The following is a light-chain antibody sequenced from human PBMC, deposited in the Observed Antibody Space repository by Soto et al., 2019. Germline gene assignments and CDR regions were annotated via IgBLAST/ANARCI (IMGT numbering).Light chain of an antibody. CDR3: SLYTSSSTLYV. CDR2: EVS. Sequence: QSALTQPAFVSGSPGQSITISCTGTSSDVGGYNYVSWYQHPPGKAPKLMISEVSNRPSGVSNRFSGSKSGNTASLTISGLQAEDEADYYCSLYTSSSTLYVFGTGTKLTVL. J-gene: IGLJ1*01. V-gene: IGLV2-14*01. CDR1: SSDVGGYNY.